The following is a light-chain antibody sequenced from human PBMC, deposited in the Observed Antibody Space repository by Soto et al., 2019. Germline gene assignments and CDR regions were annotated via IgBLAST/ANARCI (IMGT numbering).Light chain of an antibody. CDR1: SSNIGAGYD. Sequence: QAVVTQPPSVSGAPGQRVTISCTGSSSNIGAGYDVHWYQQLPGTAPKLLIYVNINRPSGVPDRFSGSKSGTSASLAITGLQAEDEAYYYCQSYDSSLSVVFGGGTKLTVL. J-gene: IGLJ2*01. CDR3: QSYDSSLSVV. CDR2: VNI. V-gene: IGLV1-40*01.